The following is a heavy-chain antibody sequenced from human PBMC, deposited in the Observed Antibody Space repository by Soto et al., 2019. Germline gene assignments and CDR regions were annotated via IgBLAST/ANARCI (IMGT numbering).Heavy chain of an antibody. CDR2: IYYSGST. CDR3: ARARSGHDYPFDY. D-gene: IGHD5-12*01. J-gene: IGHJ4*02. CDR1: GGIIDIGDYY. V-gene: IGHV4-30-4*01. Sequence: SETLSLTCTVSGGIIDIGDYYLSWIRQTPGKGLEWIGFIYYSGSTYYNPSLKSRVTISVDMSKNQFSLKLNSVTAAETDVYYCARARSGHDYPFDYWGQGTLVTVSS.